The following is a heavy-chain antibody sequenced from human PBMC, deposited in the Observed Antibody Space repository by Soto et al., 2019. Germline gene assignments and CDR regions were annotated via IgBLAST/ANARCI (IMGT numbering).Heavy chain of an antibody. CDR1: GYTFTSYG. CDR2: ISAYNGNT. J-gene: IGHJ6*02. V-gene: IGHV1-18*01. CDR3: AREYDSSGYFYYYYYYGMDV. Sequence: RASVKVSCKASGYTFTSYGISWVRQAPGQGLEWMGWISAYNGNTNYAQKLQGRVTMTTGTSTSTAYMELRSLRSDDTAVYYCAREYDSSGYFYYYYYYGMDVWGQGTTVTVSS. D-gene: IGHD3-22*01.